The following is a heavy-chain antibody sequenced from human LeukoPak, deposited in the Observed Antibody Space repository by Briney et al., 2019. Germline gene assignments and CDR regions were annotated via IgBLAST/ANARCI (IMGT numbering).Heavy chain of an antibody. Sequence: GGSLRLSCTASGFPFSDYSMNWVRQAPGKGLEWISYIGISSGNTKYADSVKGRFTISADNARNSLYLQMNSLRVEDTAVYYCARDHNCAFDNWAREPWSPSP. CDR3: ARDHNCAFDN. J-gene: IGHJ4*02. D-gene: IGHD1-1*01. V-gene: IGHV3-48*04. CDR1: GFPFSDYS. CDR2: IGISSGNT.